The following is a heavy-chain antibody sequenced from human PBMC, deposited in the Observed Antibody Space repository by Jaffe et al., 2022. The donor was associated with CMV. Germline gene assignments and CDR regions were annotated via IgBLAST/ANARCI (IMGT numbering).Heavy chain of an antibody. CDR2: IWYDGSNK. J-gene: IGHJ4*02. Sequence: QVQLVESGGGVVQPGRSLRLSCAASGFTFSSYGMHWVRQAPGKGLEWVAVIWYDGSNKYYADSVKGRFTISRDNSKNTLYLQMNSLRAEDTAVYYCARDRDYGRNRFYFDYWGQGTLVTVSS. D-gene: IGHD4-17*01. CDR3: ARDRDYGRNRFYFDY. V-gene: IGHV3-33*01. CDR1: GFTFSSYG.